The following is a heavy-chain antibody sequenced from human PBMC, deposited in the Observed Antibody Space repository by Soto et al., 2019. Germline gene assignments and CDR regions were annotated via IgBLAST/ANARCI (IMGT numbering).Heavy chain of an antibody. V-gene: IGHV3-21*01. J-gene: IGHJ6*02. D-gene: IGHD2-15*01. Sequence: EVHLVESGGGLXXXGGSXRLSCAVSGFTFSTCTMNWVRQAPGKGLEWVSSISPSTSHIYYADSVKGRFTISRDNAKNSLFLQMNSLRAEDTAVYYCSGCSGGACHQNYGMDVWGQGTTVTVSS. CDR2: ISPSTSHI. CDR1: GFTFSTCT. CDR3: SGCSGGACHQNYGMDV.